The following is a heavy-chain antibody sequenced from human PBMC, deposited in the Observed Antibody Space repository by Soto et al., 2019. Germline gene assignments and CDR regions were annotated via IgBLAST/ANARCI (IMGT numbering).Heavy chain of an antibody. Sequence: QVQLVESGGGVVQPGRSLRLSCAASGFTFSSYGMHWVRQAPGKGLERVAVIWYDGSNKYYADSVKGRFTISRTNSKNTLYLQMNSLRAEDTAVYYCARAEQLVPGHYYGMDVWGQGTTVTVSS. D-gene: IGHD6-13*01. CDR2: IWYDGSNK. CDR3: ARAEQLVPGHYYGMDV. CDR1: GFTFSSYG. V-gene: IGHV3-33*01. J-gene: IGHJ6*02.